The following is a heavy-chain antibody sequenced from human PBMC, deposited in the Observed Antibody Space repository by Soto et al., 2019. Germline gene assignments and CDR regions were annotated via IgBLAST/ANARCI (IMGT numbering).Heavy chain of an antibody. J-gene: IGHJ2*01. CDR1: GGSLSNYY. Sequence: TSETLSLTCAVSGGSLSNYYWSWIRQPPGKGLEWIGYIYDSGSTNYNPSLKSRVTISIDTSKNQFSLKLTSVTAADTAVYYCARVGEDRVVTGNWYFDLWGRGSLVTDS. CDR2: IYDSGST. CDR3: ARVGEDRVVTGNWYFDL. D-gene: IGHD2-21*02. V-gene: IGHV4-59*01.